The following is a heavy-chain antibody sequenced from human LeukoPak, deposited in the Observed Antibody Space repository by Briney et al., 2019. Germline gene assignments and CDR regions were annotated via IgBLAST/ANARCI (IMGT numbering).Heavy chain of an antibody. J-gene: IGHJ2*01. Sequence: SETLSLTCTVSGDSISSHYWSWIRQPPGKGLEWIGYMYNSGDTNYNPSLRSRVTISVDTSKNQFSLKLSSVTAADTAVYYCAREEGYYGSGSYYPRYFDLWGRGALVTVSS. D-gene: IGHD3-10*01. CDR2: MYNSGDT. V-gene: IGHV4-59*11. CDR3: AREEGYYGSGSYYPRYFDL. CDR1: GDSISSHY.